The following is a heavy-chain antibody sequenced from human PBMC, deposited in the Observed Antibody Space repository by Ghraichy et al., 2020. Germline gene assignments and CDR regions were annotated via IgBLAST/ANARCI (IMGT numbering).Heavy chain of an antibody. CDR2: MNPNSGNT. J-gene: IGHJ5*02. CDR3: ARGLRARIPLGYWFDP. Sequence: ASVKVSCKASGYTFTSYDINWVRQATGQGLEWMGWMNPNSGNTGYAQKFQGRVTMTRNTSISTAYMELSSLRSEDTAVYYCARGLRARIPLGYWFDPWGQGTLVTVSS. D-gene: IGHD6-6*01. CDR1: GYTFTSYD. V-gene: IGHV1-8*01.